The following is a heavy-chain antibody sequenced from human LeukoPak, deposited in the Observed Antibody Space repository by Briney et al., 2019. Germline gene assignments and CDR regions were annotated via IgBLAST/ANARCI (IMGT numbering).Heavy chain of an antibody. V-gene: IGHV3-23*01. Sequence: GGSLRLSCAASGFTFSDYAMSWVRQAPGKGLEWVSGFDGSGDATFYADSVKGRFTISRDKSKNSVYLEMKSLRVEDTAVYYCARGSGYSHWGQGTLVTVSS. D-gene: IGHD3-3*01. J-gene: IGHJ4*02. CDR1: GFTFSDYA. CDR3: ARGSGYSH. CDR2: FDGSGDAT.